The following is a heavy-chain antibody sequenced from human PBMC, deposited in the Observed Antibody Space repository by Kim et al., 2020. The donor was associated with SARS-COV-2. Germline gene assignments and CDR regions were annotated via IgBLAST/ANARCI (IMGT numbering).Heavy chain of an antibody. D-gene: IGHD1-26*01. Sequence: AAPMKGRFTISREDSKNTLNLQMNSLKIEDTAVYYCTTKDDYYSIHYFDYWGQGTLVTVSS. J-gene: IGHJ4*02. V-gene: IGHV3-15*01. CDR3: TTKDDYYSIHYFDY.